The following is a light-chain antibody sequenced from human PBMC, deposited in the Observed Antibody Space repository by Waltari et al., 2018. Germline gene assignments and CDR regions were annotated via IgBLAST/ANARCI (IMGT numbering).Light chain of an antibody. CDR3: TSYTSGSTLWV. Sequence: QSALTQPASVSGSPGQSITLSCTGSSSDIGTFKYVSWYQHHPGEAPKLILYEVSNRPSGVANRFSGSKSGNTASLTISGLQVEDEAEYFCTSYTSGSTLWVFGGGTKLTVL. V-gene: IGLV2-14*01. CDR1: SSDIGTFKY. J-gene: IGLJ3*02. CDR2: EVS.